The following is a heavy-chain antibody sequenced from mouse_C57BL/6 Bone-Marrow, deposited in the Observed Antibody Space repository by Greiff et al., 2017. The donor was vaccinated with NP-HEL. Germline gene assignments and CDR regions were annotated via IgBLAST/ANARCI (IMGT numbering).Heavy chain of an antibody. V-gene: IGHV3-6*01. CDR1: GYSITSGYY. Sequence: ESGPGLVKPSQSLSLTCSVTGYSITSGYYWNWIRQFPGNKLEWMGYISYDGSNNYNPSLKNRISITRDTSQNQFFLKLNSVTTEDTATYYCARGDYDAMDYWGQGTSVTVSS. J-gene: IGHJ4*01. CDR2: ISYDGSN. CDR3: ARGDYDAMDY.